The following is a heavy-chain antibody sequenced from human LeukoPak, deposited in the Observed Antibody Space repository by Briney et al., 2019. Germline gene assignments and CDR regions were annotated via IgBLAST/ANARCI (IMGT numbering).Heavy chain of an antibody. V-gene: IGHV1-69*06. CDR2: IIPIFGTA. Sequence: ASVKVSCKASGGTFSSYGMSWVRQAPGQGLEWMGGIIPIFGTANYAQKFQGRVTITADKSTSTAYMELSSLRSEDTAVYYCARDGAAAGLDYWGQGTLVTVSS. CDR1: GGTFSSYG. CDR3: ARDGAAAGLDY. D-gene: IGHD6-13*01. J-gene: IGHJ4*02.